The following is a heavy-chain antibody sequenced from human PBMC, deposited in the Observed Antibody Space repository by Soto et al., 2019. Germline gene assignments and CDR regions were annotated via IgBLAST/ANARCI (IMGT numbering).Heavy chain of an antibody. J-gene: IGHJ3*02. CDR1: GFTFSDYY. CDR3: ARSTLPFDAFDI. Sequence: PGGSLRLSCAAFGFTFSDYYMSWIRQAPGKGLEWVSYISSSSSYTNYADSVKGRFTISRDNAKNSLYLQMNSLRAEDTAVYYCARSTLPFDAFDIWGQGTMVTVSS. CDR2: ISSSSSYT. V-gene: IGHV3-11*06.